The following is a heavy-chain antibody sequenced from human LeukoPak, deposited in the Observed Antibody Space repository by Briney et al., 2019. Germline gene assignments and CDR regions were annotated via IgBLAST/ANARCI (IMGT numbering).Heavy chain of an antibody. Sequence: GGSLRLSCAASGFTFDDYAMHWVRQAPGKRLEWVSGISWNSGSIGYADSVKGRFTISRDNAKNSLYLQMNSLRAEDMALYYCAKGRGITIFGVVIHWGQGTLVTVSS. J-gene: IGHJ4*02. V-gene: IGHV3-9*03. D-gene: IGHD3-3*01. CDR2: ISWNSGSI. CDR3: AKGRGITIFGVVIH. CDR1: GFTFDDYA.